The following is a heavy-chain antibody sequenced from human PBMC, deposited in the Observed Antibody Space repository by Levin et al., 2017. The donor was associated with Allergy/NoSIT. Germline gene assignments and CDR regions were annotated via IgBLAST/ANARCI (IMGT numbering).Heavy chain of an antibody. CDR2: IYPGDSDT. V-gene: IGHV5-51*01. Sequence: PGESLKISCKGSGYSFTSYWIGWVRQMPGKGLEWMGIIYPGDSDTRYSPSFQGQVTISADKSISTAYLQWSSLKASDTAMYYCARHENRGVLTHVWSGYHPRDAFDIWGQGTMVTVSS. D-gene: IGHD3-3*01. CDR1: GYSFTSYW. J-gene: IGHJ3*02. CDR3: ARHENRGVLTHVWSGYHPRDAFDI.